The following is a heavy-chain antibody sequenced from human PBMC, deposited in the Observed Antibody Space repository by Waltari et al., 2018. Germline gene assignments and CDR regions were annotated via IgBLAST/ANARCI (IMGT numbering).Heavy chain of an antibody. Sequence: EVQLVESGGGLVQPGGSLRLSCAASGFTFSNFAFHWVRQVTGKGLEWVSAIGVGGDTYYRDSVKVRFSISRENVRNSLYLQMSSLTAEDTAVYYCAREYCGGTNCPGGWYFDLWGRGTLVTVSS. D-gene: IGHD2-2*01. J-gene: IGHJ2*01. CDR1: GFTFSNFA. CDR3: AREYCGGTNCPGGWYFDL. V-gene: IGHV3-13*01. CDR2: IGVGGDT.